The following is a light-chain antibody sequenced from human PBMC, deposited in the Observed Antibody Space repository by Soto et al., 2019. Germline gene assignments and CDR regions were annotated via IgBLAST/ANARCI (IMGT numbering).Light chain of an antibody. Sequence: EIVLTEAPGTRCLSPGEEATLACTSSQSFSSTYLAWYQQKPGQAPRLLIYGASSRATGIPDRFSGGGSGTDFTLTISSLQPEDFATYYCQQDYDYPWTFGQGTKVDIK. V-gene: IGKV3-20*01. J-gene: IGKJ1*01. CDR2: GAS. CDR3: QQDYDYPWT. CDR1: QSFSSTY.